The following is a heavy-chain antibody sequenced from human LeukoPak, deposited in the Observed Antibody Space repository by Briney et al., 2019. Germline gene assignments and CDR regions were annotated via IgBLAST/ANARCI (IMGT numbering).Heavy chain of an antibody. D-gene: IGHD6-13*01. CDR3: ARLIVTYSSSWYDY. J-gene: IGHJ4*02. V-gene: IGHV3-66*01. CDR2: IYSGGST. Sequence: GGSLRLSCAASGFTVSSNYMSWVRQAPGKGLEGVSVIYSGGSTYYADSVKGRFTISRDNSKNTLYLQMNSLRAEDTAVYYCARLIVTYSSSWYDYWGQGTLVTVSS. CDR1: GFTVSSNY.